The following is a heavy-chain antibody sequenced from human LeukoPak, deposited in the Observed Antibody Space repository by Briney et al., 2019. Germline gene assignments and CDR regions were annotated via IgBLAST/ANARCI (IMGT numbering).Heavy chain of an antibody. CDR1: GFTFSSYG. CDR3: ATGARSRPFDY. V-gene: IGHV3-23*01. CDR2: MSGSGGDT. Sequence: PGGSLRLSCAVSGFTFSSYGMSWVRQAPGKGLKWVSAMSGSGGDTFYADSVKGRFTISRDNSENTLYLHMNSLRVEDTAVYYCATGARSRPFDYWGQGTLVTVSS. J-gene: IGHJ4*02. D-gene: IGHD6-13*01.